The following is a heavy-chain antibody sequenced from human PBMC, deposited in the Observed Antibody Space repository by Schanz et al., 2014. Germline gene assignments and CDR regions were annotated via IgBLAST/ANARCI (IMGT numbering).Heavy chain of an antibody. CDR2: INLSGGST. CDR1: GYTFTSYS. D-gene: IGHD3-10*01. V-gene: IGHV1-46*03. CDR3: ARYEGEVVRGVVEGVNHYYYGVDV. J-gene: IGHJ6*02. Sequence: QVQLVQSGAEVKKPGASVKVSCKASGYTFTSYSMHWVRQAPGQGLEWMGIINLSGGSTNNAQKYKGRHNMNRERSASTDYMELSSMRSEDTAVYYCARYEGEVVRGVVEGVNHYYYGVDVWGQGTTVTVSS.